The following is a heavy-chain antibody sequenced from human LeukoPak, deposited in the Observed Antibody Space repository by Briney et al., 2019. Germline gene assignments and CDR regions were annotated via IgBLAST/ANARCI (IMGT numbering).Heavy chain of an antibody. CDR1: GFTFSDHY. CDR3: ARGRFNFDY. Sequence: GGSLRLSCAASGFTFSDHYMDWVRQAPGKGLEWVGRNGNKVNSYTAEYAASVKGRFTISRDDSKNSLYLQMNSLKTEDTAVYYCARGRFNFDYWGQGTLVTVSS. CDR2: NGNKVNSYTA. V-gene: IGHV3-72*01. J-gene: IGHJ4*02. D-gene: IGHD3-10*01.